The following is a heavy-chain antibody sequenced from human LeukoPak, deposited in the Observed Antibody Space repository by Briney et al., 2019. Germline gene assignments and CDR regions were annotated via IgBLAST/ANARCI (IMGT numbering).Heavy chain of an antibody. CDR2: ISGSGDNT. CDR1: GFTFSGFA. Sequence: GGSLRLSCAASGFTFSGFAMSWVRRTPGKGLEWVSDISGSGDNTLYAASVKGRFTISRDNSKNTLYLEMNSLRAEDTAIYYCAKMKGHPLQKYYMDVWGQGTTVTVSS. V-gene: IGHV3-23*01. CDR3: AKMKGHPLQKYYMDV. J-gene: IGHJ6*01. D-gene: IGHD2/OR15-2a*01.